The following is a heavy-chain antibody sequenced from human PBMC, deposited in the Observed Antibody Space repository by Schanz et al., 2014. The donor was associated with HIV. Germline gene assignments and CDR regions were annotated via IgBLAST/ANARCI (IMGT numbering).Heavy chain of an antibody. Sequence: QVQLVQSGGEVKNPGASVKVSCKASGYTFSSHGISWVRQAPGQGLEGMGWISGYNGHTDYEQKIQGRVTMTRNTSISTAYMELSSLRSEDSAVYYCARGVLRKIVVMLTLYYFDYWGQGPLVTVSS. CDR1: GYTFSSHG. V-gene: IGHV1-18*01. CDR2: ISGYNGHT. D-gene: IGHD2-15*01. CDR3: ARGVLRKIVVMLTLYYFDY. J-gene: IGHJ4*02.